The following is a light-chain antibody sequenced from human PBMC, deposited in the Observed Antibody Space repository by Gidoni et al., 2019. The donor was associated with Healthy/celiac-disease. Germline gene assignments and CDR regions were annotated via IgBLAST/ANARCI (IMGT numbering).Light chain of an antibody. V-gene: IGKV4-1*01. CDR2: WAS. J-gene: IGKJ1*01. CDR1: QSVLYSSNNKSY. CDR3: QQYYSTPWT. Sequence: DIMMTQSPDSLAVSLGERATINCKSSQSVLYSSNNKSYLAWYQQKPGQPPKLLIYWASIRESGVPDRFSGSGSGTDFTLTISSLQAEDVAVYYCQQYYSTPWTFGQGTKVEIK.